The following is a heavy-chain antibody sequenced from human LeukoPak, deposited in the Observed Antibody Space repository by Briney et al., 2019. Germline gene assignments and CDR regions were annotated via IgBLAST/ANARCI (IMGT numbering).Heavy chain of an antibody. J-gene: IGHJ5*02. V-gene: IGHV1-8*01. CDR1: GYTFTSYD. CDR3: ARVGYYDFWSGYYLFDP. Sequence: GASVKVSCKASGYTFTSYDINWVRQATGQGLEWMGWMNPNSGNTGYAQKFQGRVTMTRNTSISTAYMELSSLRSEDTAVYYCARVGYYDFWSGYYLFDPWGQGILVAVSS. D-gene: IGHD3-3*01. CDR2: MNPNSGNT.